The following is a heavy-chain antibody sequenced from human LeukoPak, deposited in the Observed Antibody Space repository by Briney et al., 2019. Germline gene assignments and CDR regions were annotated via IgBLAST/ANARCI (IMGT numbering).Heavy chain of an antibody. Sequence: GGSLRLPCAASGFTFSSYSMNWVRQAPGKGLEWVSYISSSSSTIYYADSVKGRFTISRDNAKNSLYLQMNSLRAEDTAVYYCARDGDSSSWGDYYYGMDVWGQGTTVTVSS. D-gene: IGHD6-13*01. J-gene: IGHJ6*02. V-gene: IGHV3-48*04. CDR2: ISSSSSTI. CDR3: ARDGDSSSWGDYYYGMDV. CDR1: GFTFSSYS.